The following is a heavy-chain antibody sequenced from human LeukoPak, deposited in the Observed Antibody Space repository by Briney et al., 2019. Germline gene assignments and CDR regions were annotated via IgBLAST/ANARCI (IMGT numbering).Heavy chain of an antibody. V-gene: IGHV4-59*01. CDR2: IYSSGNT. CDR3: ARLRWQLVGPYFDY. D-gene: IGHD1-26*01. Sequence: SETLSLTCSFSGDSISTYYWSWIRQSPGKGLAWICHIYSSGNTDYNSSLKSRVTISVDTSKSQFSLRLSSVTATDTAVYYCARLRWQLVGPYFDYWGQGILVTVSS. J-gene: IGHJ4*02. CDR1: GDSISTYY.